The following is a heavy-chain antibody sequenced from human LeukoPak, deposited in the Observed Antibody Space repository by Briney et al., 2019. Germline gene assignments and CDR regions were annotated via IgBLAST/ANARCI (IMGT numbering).Heavy chain of an antibody. D-gene: IGHD3-22*01. J-gene: IGHJ4*02. V-gene: IGHV1-24*01. Sequence: ASVKVSCKVSGYTLTELSMHWVRQAPGKGLEWMGGFDPEDGETIYAQKFQGRVTMTEDTSTDTAYMELSSLRSEDTAVYYCATVQTYYYDSSGYLVSPFDYWGQGTLVTVSS. CDR1: GYTLTELS. CDR3: ATVQTYYYDSSGYLVSPFDY. CDR2: FDPEDGET.